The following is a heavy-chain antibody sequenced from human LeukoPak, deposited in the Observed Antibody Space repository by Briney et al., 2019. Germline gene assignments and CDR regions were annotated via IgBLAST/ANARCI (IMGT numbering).Heavy chain of an antibody. V-gene: IGHV3-23*01. Sequence: GGSLRLSCAASGFTFSSYAMSWVRQAPGKGLEWVSAISGSGGSTYYADSVKGRFTISRDNSKNTLYLQMNSLRAEDTAVYYCARGRCSTTRCVVYFQHWGQGTLVTVSS. D-gene: IGHD2-2*01. J-gene: IGHJ1*01. CDR3: ARGRCSTTRCVVYFQH. CDR1: GFTFSSYA. CDR2: ISGSGGST.